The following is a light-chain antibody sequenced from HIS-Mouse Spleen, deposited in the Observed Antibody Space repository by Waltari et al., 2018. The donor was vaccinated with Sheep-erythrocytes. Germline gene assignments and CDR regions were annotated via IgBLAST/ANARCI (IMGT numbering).Light chain of an antibody. V-gene: IGKV3-20*01. Sequence: EIVLTQSPGTLSLSPGERATLSCRASQSVSSSYLAWYQQKPGQAPRLLIYGASSRATGNPDRVSGRGSGTDFTLTISRLEPEDFAVYYCQQYGSSLRTFGQGTKVEIK. CDR2: GAS. CDR1: QSVSSSY. CDR3: QQYGSSLRT. J-gene: IGKJ1*01.